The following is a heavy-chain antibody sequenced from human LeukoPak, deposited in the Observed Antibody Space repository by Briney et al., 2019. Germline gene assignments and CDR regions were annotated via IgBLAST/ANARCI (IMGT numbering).Heavy chain of an antibody. CDR3: ARVEATYNNIRGDAFDI. V-gene: IGHV3-53*01. Sequence: PGGSLRLSCAASGFSVSSNYMNWVRQGPGKGLEWVSVIYSGGSTDYADSVKGRFTISRDNSKNTLYLQMNSLRAEDTAVYYCARVEATYNNIRGDAFDIWGQGTMVTVSS. CDR2: IYSGGST. J-gene: IGHJ3*02. D-gene: IGHD1-1*01. CDR1: GFSVSSNY.